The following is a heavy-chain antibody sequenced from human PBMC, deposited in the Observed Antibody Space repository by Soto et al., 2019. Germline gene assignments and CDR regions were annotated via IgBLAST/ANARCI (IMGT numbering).Heavy chain of an antibody. Sequence: ASVKVSCKCTFCNYSLHWVRQAAGQRLEWMGCNNAATGATEYSQKFRDRVTIYRDTSANIVYMEMNSLRFEDTAVYFCAKGHHAGSWTIDHWGQGTLVTVSS. J-gene: IGHJ4*02. D-gene: IGHD6-13*01. CDR2: NNAATGAT. CDR3: AKGHHAGSWTIDH. V-gene: IGHV1-3*01. CDR1: TFCNYS.